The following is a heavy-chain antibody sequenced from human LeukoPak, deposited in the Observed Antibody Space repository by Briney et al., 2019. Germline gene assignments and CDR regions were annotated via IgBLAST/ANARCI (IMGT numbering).Heavy chain of an antibody. D-gene: IGHD3-3*01. J-gene: IGHJ3*02. CDR2: IKQDGSEK. Sequence: GGSLRLSCAASGFTFSNYWMSWVRQAPGKGLEWMANIKQDGSEKYYVDSVKGRFTISRDNAKNSLYLQMNSLRVEDTAVYYCARDTDDFQGLDIWGQGTVVTVSS. V-gene: IGHV3-7*01. CDR1: GFTFSNYW. CDR3: ARDTDDFQGLDI.